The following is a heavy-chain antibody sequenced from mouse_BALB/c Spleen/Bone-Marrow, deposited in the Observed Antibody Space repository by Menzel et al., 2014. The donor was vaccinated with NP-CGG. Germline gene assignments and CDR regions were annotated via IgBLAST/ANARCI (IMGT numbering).Heavy chain of an antibody. CDR1: GYTFTSYY. V-gene: IGHV1S81*02. Sequence: VQLQQSGAELVKPGASVKLSCKASGYTFTSYYMYWVKQRPGQGLEWIGEINPSNGGTNFNEKFESKATLTVDKSPSTAYMQLSSLTSEDSAVYYCTREGDSPFAYWGQGTLVTVSA. D-gene: IGHD2-13*01. CDR2: INPSNGGT. CDR3: TREGDSPFAY. J-gene: IGHJ3*01.